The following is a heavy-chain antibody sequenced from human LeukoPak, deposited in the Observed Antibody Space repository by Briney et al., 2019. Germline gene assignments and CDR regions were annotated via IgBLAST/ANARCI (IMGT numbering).Heavy chain of an antibody. V-gene: IGHV1-8*01. CDR3: AKNVRDTGTFDY. CDR1: GYSFTTYD. D-gene: IGHD5-18*01. CDR2: MNPNSGNT. Sequence: GASVTVSFKASGYSFTTYDINWVRQATGQGLEWMGWMNPNSGNTGYAQRFQGRVTMTRDTSISTAYMELNSLTSEDTAVYYCAKNVRDTGTFDYWGQGTLVTVSS. J-gene: IGHJ4*02.